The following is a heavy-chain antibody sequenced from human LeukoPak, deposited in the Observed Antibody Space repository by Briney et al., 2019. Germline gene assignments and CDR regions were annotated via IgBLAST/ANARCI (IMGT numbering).Heavy chain of an antibody. CDR1: GGSISSYY. CDR2: IYYSGST. V-gene: IGHV4-59*08. Sequence: SETLSLTCTVSGGSISSYYWSWIRQPPGKGLEWIGYIYYSGSTNYNPSLKSRVTISVDTSKNQFSLKLSSVTAADTAVYYCARQNGHKGYFDYWGQGTLVTVSS. J-gene: IGHJ4*02. D-gene: IGHD5-24*01. CDR3: ARQNGHKGYFDY.